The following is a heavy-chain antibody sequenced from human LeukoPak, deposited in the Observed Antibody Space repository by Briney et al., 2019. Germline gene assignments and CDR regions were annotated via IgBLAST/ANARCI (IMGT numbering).Heavy chain of an antibody. CDR2: IWYDGSNK. CDR3: ARSGYSSGPAGFDY. D-gene: IGHD5-18*01. Sequence: GGSLRLSCAASGFTFSSDGMHWVCQAPGKGLEWVAVIWYDGSNKYYADSVKGRFTIYRDNSKNTLYLQMNSLRAEDTAVHYCARSGYSSGPAGFDYWGQGTLVTVSS. V-gene: IGHV3-33*01. J-gene: IGHJ4*02. CDR1: GFTFSSDG.